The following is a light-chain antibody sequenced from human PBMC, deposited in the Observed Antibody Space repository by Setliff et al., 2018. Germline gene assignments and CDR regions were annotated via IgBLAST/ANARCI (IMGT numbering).Light chain of an antibody. Sequence: QSVLTQPAPVSGSPGQSITISCAGTSSDVGAYNLVSWYQQHPGKGPKVLIYEVTKRPSGVSTRFSGSKSGDTASLTISGLQAEDEADYHCASYIGSSTYVFGSGTKVTVL. CDR1: SSDVGAYNL. CDR2: EVT. J-gene: IGLJ1*01. CDR3: ASYIGSSTYV. V-gene: IGLV2-23*02.